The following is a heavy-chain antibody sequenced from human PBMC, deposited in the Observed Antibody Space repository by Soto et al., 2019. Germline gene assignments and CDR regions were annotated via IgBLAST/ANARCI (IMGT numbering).Heavy chain of an antibody. J-gene: IGHJ5*02. D-gene: IGHD2-2*01. CDR3: ARGGGTIIAPLP. Sequence: ASVKVSCKASGYTFTGYFIHWVRQAPGEGLEWVGYINPNSGVTKYAPRFLGRVTITRDTSIRTAYMDLNNLRSDDTAVYFCARGGGTIIAPLPRGPGPLITVSS. CDR2: INPNSGVT. CDR1: GYTFTGYF. V-gene: IGHV1-2*02.